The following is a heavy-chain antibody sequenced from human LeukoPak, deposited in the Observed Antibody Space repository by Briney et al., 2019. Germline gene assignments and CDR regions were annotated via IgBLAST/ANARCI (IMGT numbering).Heavy chain of an antibody. J-gene: IGHJ4*02. Sequence: PGGSLRLSCAASGFTFSSYAMSWIRQAPGKGLEWVASIRSSGTNTYYVDSVKGRFTISRDNSEKTLSLQMNSLTAEDTAIYYCARAPQFDLLVGYAGFCFDYWGQGAPVTVSS. CDR3: ARAPQFDLLVGYAGFCFDY. CDR2: IRSSGTNT. V-gene: IGHV3-23*01. D-gene: IGHD3-9*01. CDR1: GFTFSSYA.